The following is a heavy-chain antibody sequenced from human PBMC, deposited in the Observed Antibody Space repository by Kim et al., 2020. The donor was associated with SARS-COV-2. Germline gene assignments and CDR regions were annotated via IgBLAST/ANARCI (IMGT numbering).Heavy chain of an antibody. V-gene: IGHV4-4*02. CDR1: GDSISSSNW. D-gene: IGHD4-17*01. Sequence: SETLSLTCAVSGDSISSSNWWSWVRQPPGKGLEWIGEIFHSGTTNYNPSLESRVSISLDKSKNQFSLKLSSVTAADTAVYYCARRESDGSTVTKNYFDYWGQGTLITVSS. CDR2: IFHSGTT. CDR3: ARRESDGSTVTKNYFDY. J-gene: IGHJ4*02.